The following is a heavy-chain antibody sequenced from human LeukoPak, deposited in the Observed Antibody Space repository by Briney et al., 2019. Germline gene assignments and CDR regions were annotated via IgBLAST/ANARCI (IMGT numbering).Heavy chain of an antibody. CDR2: ISHTGDTT. CDR1: GGSFSGYY. CDR3: ARVPDITARPCDS. Sequence: SETLSLTCAVYGGSFSGYYWTLIRQTPGKGLEWIGEISHTGDTTNYNPSLKSRVTISVDPSKNQFSLKVTSVTAADTGVYYCARVPDITARPCDSWGPGTLVTVSS. D-gene: IGHD1-1*01. J-gene: IGHJ4*02. V-gene: IGHV4-34*01.